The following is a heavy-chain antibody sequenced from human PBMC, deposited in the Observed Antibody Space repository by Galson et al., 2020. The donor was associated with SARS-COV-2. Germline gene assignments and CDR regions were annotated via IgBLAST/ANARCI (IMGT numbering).Heavy chain of an antibody. CDR2: IYYSGST. J-gene: IGHJ6*02. Sequence: SQTLSLTCTVPGGSISSSSYYWGWIRQPPGKGLEWIGSIYYSGSTYYNPSLKSRVTISVDTSKNQFSLKLSSVTAADTAVYYCAGVRDEIVATISYYYDGMDVWGQGTTVSVSS. V-gene: IGHV4-39*07. CDR1: GGSISSSSYY. D-gene: IGHD5-12*01. CDR3: AGVRDEIVATISYYYDGMDV.